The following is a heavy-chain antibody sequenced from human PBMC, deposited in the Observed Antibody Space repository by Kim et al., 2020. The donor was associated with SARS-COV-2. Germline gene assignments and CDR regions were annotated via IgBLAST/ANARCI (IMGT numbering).Heavy chain of an antibody. D-gene: IGHD3-22*01. J-gene: IGHJ3*02. CDR2: INPSGGST. V-gene: IGHV1-46*01. CDR3: ARAANYYDSSGYYPPRNDAFDI. Sequence: ASVKVSCKASGYTFTSYYMHWVRQAPGQGLEWMGIINPSGGSTSYAQKFQGRVTMTRDTSTSTVYMELSSLRSEDTAVYYCARAANYYDSSGYYPPRNDAFDIWGQGTMVTVSS. CDR1: GYTFTSYY.